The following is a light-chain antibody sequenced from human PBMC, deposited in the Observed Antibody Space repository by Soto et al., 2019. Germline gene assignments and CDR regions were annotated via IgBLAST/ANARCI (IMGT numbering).Light chain of an antibody. CDR2: AAS. CDR3: QQSYSTPAA. CDR1: QSISSY. Sequence: DTQMTQSPSSLSASVGDRVTITCRASQSISSYLNWYQQKPGKAPKLLIYAASSLQSGVPSRFSGSGSGTDFTLTISSLQPEDFATYYCQQSYSTPAAFGQGTRVDSK. J-gene: IGKJ1*01. V-gene: IGKV1-39*01.